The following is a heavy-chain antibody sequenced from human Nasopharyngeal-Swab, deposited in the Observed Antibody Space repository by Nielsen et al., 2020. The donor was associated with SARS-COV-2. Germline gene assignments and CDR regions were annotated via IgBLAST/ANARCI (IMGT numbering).Heavy chain of an antibody. V-gene: IGHV4-38-2*01. CDR2: IYHSGST. D-gene: IGHD2-2*01. Sequence: SETLSLTCAVSVYSISSGYYWGWIRQPPGKGLEWIGSIYHSGSTYYNPSLKSRVTISVDTSKNQFSLKLSSVTATDTAVYYCARHPYPTYYFDYWGQGTLVTVSS. J-gene: IGHJ4*02. CDR3: ARHPYPTYYFDY. CDR1: VYSISSGYY.